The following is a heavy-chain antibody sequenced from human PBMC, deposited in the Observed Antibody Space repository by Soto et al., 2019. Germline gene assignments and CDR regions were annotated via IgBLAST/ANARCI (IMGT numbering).Heavy chain of an antibody. CDR3: ARGVGSGSYYNQYNWFDP. CDR2: ISAYNGNT. Sequence: QVQLVQSGAEVKKPGASVKVSCKASGYTFTNYGISWVRQAPGQGLEWMGWISAYNGNTKYAQRFQGRVTMTTDTARRTAYMELRSLRSDDTAVYYCARGVGSGSYYNQYNWFDPWGQGTLVTVSS. D-gene: IGHD3-10*01. V-gene: IGHV1-18*01. CDR1: GYTFTNYG. J-gene: IGHJ5*02.